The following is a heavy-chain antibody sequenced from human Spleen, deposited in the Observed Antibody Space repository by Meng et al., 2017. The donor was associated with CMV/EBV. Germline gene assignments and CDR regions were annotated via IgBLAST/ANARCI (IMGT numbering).Heavy chain of an antibody. V-gene: IGHV3-23*01. CDR3: ARPTYYSDGGDYYY. CDR2: ISSGGGAT. J-gene: IGHJ4*02. Sequence: GESLKISCAASGFTFSSYAMIWVRQAPGKGLEWVSTISSGGGATHYADSVKGRFTISRDNSRNTLYLHMNSLRAEDTAVFYCARPTYYSDGGDYYYWGQGTLVTVSS. D-gene: IGHD3-22*01. CDR1: GFTFSSYA.